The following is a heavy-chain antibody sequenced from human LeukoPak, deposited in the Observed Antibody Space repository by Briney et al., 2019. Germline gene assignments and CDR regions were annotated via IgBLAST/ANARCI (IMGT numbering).Heavy chain of an antibody. CDR1: GFTFTNYA. CDR2: ISSDGSKN. D-gene: IGHD4-23*01. J-gene: IGHJ4*02. Sequence: PGGSLRLSCAASGFTFTNYAMHWVRQTPGKGLEWVALISSDGSKNIYADPVKGRFTVSRDNAKNTLYLQMNSLRVEDTAVYYCARGRPHGNDYWGQGTLVTVSS. CDR3: ARGRPHGNDY. V-gene: IGHV3-30*03.